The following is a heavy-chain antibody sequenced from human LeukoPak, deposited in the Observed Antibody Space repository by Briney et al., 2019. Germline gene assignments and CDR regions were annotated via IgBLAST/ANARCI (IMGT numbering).Heavy chain of an antibody. J-gene: IGHJ4*02. D-gene: IGHD3-22*01. V-gene: IGHV4-31*11. CDR2: IYYSGST. CDR3: ARGGDYYDSSGCPLDY. CDR1: GGSFSGYY. Sequence: SETLSLTCAVYGGSFSGYYWSWIRQHPGKGVEWIGYIYYSGSTYYNPSLKSRVTISVDTSKNQFSLKLSSVTAADTAVYYCARGGDYYDSSGCPLDYWGQGTLVTVSS.